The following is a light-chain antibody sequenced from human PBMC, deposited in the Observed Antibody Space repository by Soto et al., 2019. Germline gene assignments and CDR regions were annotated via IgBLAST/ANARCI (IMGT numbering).Light chain of an antibody. Sequence: DIQMTQSPSTLSASVGDRVTITCRASESISNWLAWFQQKPGKAPKLLIHKTSTLESGVPSRFSGSGSGTEFTLTISSLQPDDFATYCCQQYSTYWSFGQGTKVEIK. V-gene: IGKV1-5*03. CDR1: ESISNW. J-gene: IGKJ1*01. CDR3: QQYSTYWS. CDR2: KTS.